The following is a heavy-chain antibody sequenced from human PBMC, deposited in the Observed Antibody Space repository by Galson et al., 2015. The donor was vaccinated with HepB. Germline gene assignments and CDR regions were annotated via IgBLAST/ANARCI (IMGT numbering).Heavy chain of an antibody. J-gene: IGHJ4*02. CDR1: GFTFSRSS. V-gene: IGHV3-21*01. CDR2: ISSTSSYS. Sequence: SLRLSCAASGFTFSRSSMNWVRQVPGKGLEWVSFISSTSSYSYYADSVKGRFTVSRDNSKSSLYLQMNSLRVEDTAVYYCARDDGKIVLGVAAAVFDFWGQGTLVTVSS. CDR3: ARDDGKIVLGVAAAVFDF. D-gene: IGHD2-8*02.